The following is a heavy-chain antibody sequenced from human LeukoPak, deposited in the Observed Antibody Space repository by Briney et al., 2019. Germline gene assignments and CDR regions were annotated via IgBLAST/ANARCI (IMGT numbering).Heavy chain of an antibody. V-gene: IGHV1-8*01. CDR2: MNPNSGNT. J-gene: IGHJ6*03. D-gene: IGHD6-19*01. CDR1: GYTFTSYD. CDR3: ARGQRMAEAGTTHANYYYYYYMDV. Sequence: ASVKVSCKASGYTFTSYDINWVRQATGQGLEWMGWMNPNSGNTGYAQKFQGRVTMTRNTSISTAYMELSSLRSEDTAVYYCARGQRMAEAGTTHANYYYYYYMDVWGKGTTVTVSS.